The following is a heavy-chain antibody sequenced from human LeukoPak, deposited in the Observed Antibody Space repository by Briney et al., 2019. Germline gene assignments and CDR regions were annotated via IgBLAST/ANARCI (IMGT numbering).Heavy chain of an antibody. V-gene: IGHV1-69*01. CDR2: IIPIFGTA. D-gene: IGHD1-26*01. J-gene: IGHJ4*02. Sequence: ASVKVSCKASGGTFSSYAISWVRQAPGQGLEWMGGIIPIFGTANYAQKFQGRVTITADESTSTAYMELSSLRSEDTAVYYCARFPSSGSYSRAPFDYWGQGTLVTVSS. CDR1: GGTFSSYA. CDR3: ARFPSSGSYSRAPFDY.